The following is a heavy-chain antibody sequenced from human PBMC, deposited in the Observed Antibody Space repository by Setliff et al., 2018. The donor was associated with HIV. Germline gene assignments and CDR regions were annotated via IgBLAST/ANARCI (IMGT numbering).Heavy chain of an antibody. V-gene: IGHV4-59*01. D-gene: IGHD6-19*01. CDR3: ARGGSSGWERGLGYYYYYYMDV. Sequence: SETLSLTCTVSGGSISSYYWSWIRQPPGKGLERIGYTYYSGSTNYNPSLKSRVTISVDTSKNQFSLKLSSVTAADTAVYYCARGGSSGWERGLGYYYYYYMDVWGKGTTVTVSS. CDR2: TYYSGST. CDR1: GGSISSYY. J-gene: IGHJ6*03.